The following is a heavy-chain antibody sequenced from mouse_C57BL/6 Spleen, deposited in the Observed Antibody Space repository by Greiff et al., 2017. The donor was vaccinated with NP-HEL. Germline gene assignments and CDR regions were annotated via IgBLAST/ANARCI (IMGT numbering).Heavy chain of an antibody. Sequence: VKLMESGAELARPGASVKMSCKASGYTFTSYTMHWVKQRPGQGLEWIGYINPSSGYTKYNQKFKDKATLTADKSSSTAYMQLSSLTSEDSAVYYCARGSGLPDAMDYWGQGTSVTVSS. D-gene: IGHD3-1*01. CDR3: ARGSGLPDAMDY. J-gene: IGHJ4*01. V-gene: IGHV1-4*01. CDR2: INPSSGYT. CDR1: GYTFTSYT.